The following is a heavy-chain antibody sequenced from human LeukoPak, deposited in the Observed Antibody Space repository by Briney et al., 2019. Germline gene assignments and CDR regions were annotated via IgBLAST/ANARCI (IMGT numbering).Heavy chain of an antibody. Sequence: SVKVSCKASGGTFSSYAISWVRQAPGQGLEWMGRIIPILGIANYAQKSQGRVTITADKSTSTAYMELSSLRSEDTAVYYCARDHEAYYDSSGYYYYWGQGTLVTVSS. CDR1: GGTFSSYA. CDR2: IIPILGIA. V-gene: IGHV1-69*04. J-gene: IGHJ4*02. CDR3: ARDHEAYYDSSGYYYY. D-gene: IGHD3-22*01.